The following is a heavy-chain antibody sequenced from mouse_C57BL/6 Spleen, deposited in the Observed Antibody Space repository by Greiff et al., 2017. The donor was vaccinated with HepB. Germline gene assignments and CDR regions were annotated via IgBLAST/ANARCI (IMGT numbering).Heavy chain of an antibody. V-gene: IGHV2-2*01. CDR1: GFSLTSCG. Sequence: QVQLKESGPGLVQPSQSLSITCTVSGFSLTSCGVHWVRQSPGKGLEWLGVIWSGGSTDYNAAFISRLRISKDNSKSQVFFKMNSLQADDTAIYYCAIYYYGSSWDAMDYWGQGTSVTVSS. J-gene: IGHJ4*01. D-gene: IGHD1-1*01. CDR3: AIYYYGSSWDAMDY. CDR2: IWSGGST.